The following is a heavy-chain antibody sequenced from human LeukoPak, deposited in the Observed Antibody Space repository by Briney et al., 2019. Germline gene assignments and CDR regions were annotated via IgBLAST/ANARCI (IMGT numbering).Heavy chain of an antibody. CDR2: ISSSSDYI. Sequence: PGGSLRLPCAASGFTFRSDSMNWVRQAPGKGLEWVSSISSSSDYIYYADSVKGRFTISRDNAKNSLSLQMNSLRAEDTAVYYCARAAGYGDYRCFDYWGQGTLVTVSS. CDR1: GFTFRSDS. V-gene: IGHV3-21*01. D-gene: IGHD4-17*01. J-gene: IGHJ4*02. CDR3: ARAAGYGDYRCFDY.